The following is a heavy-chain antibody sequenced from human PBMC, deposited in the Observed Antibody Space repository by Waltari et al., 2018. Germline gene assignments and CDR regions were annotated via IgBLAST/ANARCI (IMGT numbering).Heavy chain of an antibody. CDR1: GGSISSYY. Sequence: QVQPQESGPGLVKPSETLSLTCTVSGGSISSYYWSWIRPPPGTGLEWIGYIYYSGSTNYNPSLKSRVTISVDTSKNQFSLKLSSVTAADTAVYYCARDSGNVDFGVEPYNWFDPWGQGTLVTVSS. CDR3: ARDSGNVDFGVEPYNWFDP. V-gene: IGHV4-59*01. J-gene: IGHJ5*02. D-gene: IGHD3-3*01. CDR2: IYYSGST.